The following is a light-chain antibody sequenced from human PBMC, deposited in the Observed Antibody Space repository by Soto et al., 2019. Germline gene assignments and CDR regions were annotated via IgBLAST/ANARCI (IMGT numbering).Light chain of an antibody. V-gene: IGKV3-20*01. Sequence: ESVLTQSPGTLSLSPGERATLSCRATQSVTNNYFAWYQQKPGQSPRLLIYGVSNRATDIPDRFSGSGSGTDFTLTISRLEPEDLVVYYCQQYSSLPHTFGQGTKLEVK. CDR2: GVS. CDR1: QSVTNNY. J-gene: IGKJ2*01. CDR3: QQYSSLPHT.